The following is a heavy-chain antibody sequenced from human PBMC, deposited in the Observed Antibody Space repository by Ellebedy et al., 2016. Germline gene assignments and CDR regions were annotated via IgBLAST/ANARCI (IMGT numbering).Heavy chain of an antibody. CDR2: ISGSGGTT. V-gene: IGHV3-23*01. Sequence: GGSLRLXXAASGLTFSDHAMSWVRQAPGKGLEWVSNISGSGGTTHYADSVKGRFTISRDNSKNMLYLQMNSLRAEDTAVYYCAGSHVNYYYYGMDVWGQGTTVTVSS. D-gene: IGHD1-26*01. J-gene: IGHJ6*02. CDR1: GLTFSDHA. CDR3: AGSHVNYYYYGMDV.